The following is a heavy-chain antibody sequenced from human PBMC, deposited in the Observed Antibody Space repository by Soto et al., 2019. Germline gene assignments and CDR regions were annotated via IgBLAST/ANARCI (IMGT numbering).Heavy chain of an antibody. CDR3: ARVARRSLYSSCYLY. Sequence: SETLSLTCTVSGGSISSGDYYWSWIRQPPGKGLEWIGYIYYSGSTYYNPSLKSRVTISVDTSKNQFSLKLSSVTAADTAVYYCARVARRSLYSSCYLYWGQGTLVTVSS. D-gene: IGHD3-22*01. V-gene: IGHV4-30-4*01. J-gene: IGHJ4*02. CDR2: IYYSGST. CDR1: GGSISSGDYY.